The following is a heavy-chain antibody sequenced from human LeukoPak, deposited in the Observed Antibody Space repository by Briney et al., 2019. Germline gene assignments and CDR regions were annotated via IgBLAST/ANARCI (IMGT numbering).Heavy chain of an antibody. D-gene: IGHD3-22*01. CDR3: ARDSRLMIVAKDAFDI. Sequence: SETLSLTCTVSGGSISSGDYYWSWIRQPPGKGLEWIVYIYYSGSTYYNPSLKSRVTISVDTSKNQFSLKLSSVTAADTAVYYCARDSRLMIVAKDAFDIWGQGTMVTVSS. J-gene: IGHJ3*02. CDR2: IYYSGST. CDR1: GGSISSGDYY. V-gene: IGHV4-30-4*01.